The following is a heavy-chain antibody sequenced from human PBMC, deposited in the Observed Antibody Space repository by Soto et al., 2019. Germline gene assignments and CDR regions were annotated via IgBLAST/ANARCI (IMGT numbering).Heavy chain of an antibody. CDR1: GFTVSNYG. CDR3: ARDPGSGWEYLQH. Sequence: EVQFVESGGGLVKPGGSLRISCAASGFTVSNYGMNWVRQAPGKGLEWVSSMSSGSSYIFYADSVKGRVTISRDNAENSLYLQMNSLTAEDSAVYYCARDPGSGWEYLQHWGQGTLVTVSS. D-gene: IGHD6-19*01. V-gene: IGHV3-21*02. J-gene: IGHJ1*01. CDR2: MSSGSSYI.